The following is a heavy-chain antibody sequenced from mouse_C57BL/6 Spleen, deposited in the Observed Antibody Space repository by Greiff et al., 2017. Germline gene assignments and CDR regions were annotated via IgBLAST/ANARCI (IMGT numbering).Heavy chain of an antibody. CDR2: ISYDGSN. CDR3: ARVRDGYPY. Sequence: EVKLLESGPGLVKPSQSLSLTCSVTGYSITSGYYWNWIRQFPGNKLEWMGYISYDGSNNYNPSLKNRISITRDTSKNQFFLKLNSVTTEDTATYYCARVRDGYPYWGQGTLVTVSA. J-gene: IGHJ3*01. CDR1: GYSITSGYY. D-gene: IGHD3-3*01. V-gene: IGHV3-6*01.